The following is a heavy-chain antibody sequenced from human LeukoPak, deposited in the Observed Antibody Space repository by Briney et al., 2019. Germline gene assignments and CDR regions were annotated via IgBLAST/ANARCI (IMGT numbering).Heavy chain of an antibody. D-gene: IGHD6-6*01. V-gene: IGHV3-30-3*01. CDR2: KSYDGSNK. CDR1: GFTFNNYA. J-gene: IGHJ4*02. CDR3: ARDGGEQLVGPFDY. Sequence: GGSLRLSCAASGFTFNNYAMHWVRQAPGKGLEWVAVKSYDGSNKYYADSVKSRFTISRDNSKNTLYLQMNSLRAEDTAVYYCARDGGEQLVGPFDYWGQGTLVTVSS.